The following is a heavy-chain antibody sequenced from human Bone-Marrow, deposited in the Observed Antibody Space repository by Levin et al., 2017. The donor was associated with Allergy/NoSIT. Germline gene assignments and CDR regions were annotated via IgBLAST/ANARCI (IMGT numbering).Heavy chain of an antibody. CDR1: GFIFRNYA. CDR2: IRAIPYGGTP. J-gene: IGHJ4*02. CDR3: ARGIWWLED. V-gene: IGHV3-49*04. D-gene: IGHD2-21*01. Sequence: PGGSLRLSCKGSGFIFRNYAVTWVRQAPGKGLEWVGFIRAIPYGGTPEYAASVKGRFIISRDDSNSVAYLQANSLEIDDTAVYFCARGIWWLEDWGQGTPVTVSP.